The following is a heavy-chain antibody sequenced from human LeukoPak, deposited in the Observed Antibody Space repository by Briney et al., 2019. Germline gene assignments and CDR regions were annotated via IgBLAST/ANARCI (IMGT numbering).Heavy chain of an antibody. CDR2: IYSGGST. CDR1: GFTVSSNY. D-gene: IGHD6-6*01. J-gene: IGHJ4*02. V-gene: IGHV3-66*01. CDR3: ARGSIAARPLNY. Sequence: GGSLRLSCAASGFTVSSNYMSWVRQAPGKGLEWVSVIYSGGSTYYADSVKGRFTISRDNYKNTLYLQMNSLRAEDTAVYYCARGSIAARPLNYWGQGTLVTVSS.